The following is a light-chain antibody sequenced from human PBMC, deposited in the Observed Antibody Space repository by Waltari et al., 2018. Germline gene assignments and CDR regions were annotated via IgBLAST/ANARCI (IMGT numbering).Light chain of an antibody. CDR2: AAS. CDR1: QTISSTH. CDR3: HQYGSPPGT. J-gene: IGKJ1*01. V-gene: IGKV3-20*01. Sequence: EIVLTQSPGTLSLSPGERATLSCRASQTISSTHLAWSQHRPGQAPRLLMYAASTRATGIPDRFSGSGSGTDFTLTISRLEPEDSAVFYCHQYGSPPGTFGQGTKVEIK.